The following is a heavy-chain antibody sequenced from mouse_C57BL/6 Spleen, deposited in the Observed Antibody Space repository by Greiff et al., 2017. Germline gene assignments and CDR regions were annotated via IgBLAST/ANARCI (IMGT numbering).Heavy chain of an antibody. CDR2: INYDGSST. V-gene: IGHV5-16*02. CDR3: ARRPAYDYYAMDY. J-gene: IGHJ4*01. CDR1: GFTFSDYY. D-gene: IGHD2-12*01. Sequence: DGMLVESEGGLVQPGSSMKLSCTASGFTFSDYYMAWVRQVPEKGLEWVANINYDGSSTYYLDSLKSRFIISRDNAKNILYLQMSSLKSEDTATYYCARRPAYDYYAMDYWGQGTSVTVSS.